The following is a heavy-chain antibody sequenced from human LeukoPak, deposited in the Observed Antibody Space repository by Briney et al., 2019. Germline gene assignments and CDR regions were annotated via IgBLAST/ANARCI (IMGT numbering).Heavy chain of an antibody. CDR2: ITTSDGNT. D-gene: IGHD5-18*01. J-gene: IGHJ4*02. Sequence: GGSLRLSCAASGFTFSSYTMSWVRQAPGKGLEWVSTITTSDGNTYYADSVKGRFTVSRDNSKNTLYLQMNSLRAEDTAVYYCARDFHSHSYDYWGQGTLVTVSS. CDR3: ARDFHSHSYDY. V-gene: IGHV3-23*01. CDR1: GFTFSSYT.